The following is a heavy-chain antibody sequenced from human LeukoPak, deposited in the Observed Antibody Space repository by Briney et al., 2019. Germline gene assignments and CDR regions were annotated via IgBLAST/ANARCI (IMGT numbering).Heavy chain of an antibody. Sequence: GGSLRLSCAASGFTFSIYWMHWVRQAPGQGLVWVSRINIDGSTSYADSVKGRFTISRDNAKNTLYLQMNSLRAEDTAVYYCAKDLQDYYASGSYYNVLGGAFDYWGQGTLVTVSS. CDR1: GFTFSIYW. D-gene: IGHD3-10*01. J-gene: IGHJ4*02. CDR3: AKDLQDYYASGSYYNVLGGAFDY. CDR2: INIDGST. V-gene: IGHV3-74*01.